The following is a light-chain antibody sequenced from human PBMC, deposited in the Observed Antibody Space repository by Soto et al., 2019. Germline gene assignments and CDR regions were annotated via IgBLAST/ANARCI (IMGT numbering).Light chain of an antibody. CDR3: QQYNNWPPWT. J-gene: IGKJ1*01. V-gene: IGKV3-15*01. Sequence: EIVMTQSPAPLSVSPGERATLSCRASQSVSSNLAWYQQKPGQAPRLLIYGASTRATGIPARFSGSGSGTELTLTIRSLQSEDFAVYYCQQYNNWPPWTFGQGTKVEIK. CDR2: GAS. CDR1: QSVSSN.